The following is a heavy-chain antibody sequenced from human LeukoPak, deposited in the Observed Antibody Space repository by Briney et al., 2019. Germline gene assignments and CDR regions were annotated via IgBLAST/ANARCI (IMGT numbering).Heavy chain of an antibody. Sequence: PGGSLRLSCAASGFTFSSYSMNWVRQAPGKGLEWFSYISSGSSTIYYADSVKGRFTISRDNAKNSLYVQMNSLRAEDTAVYYCASSTASRAFDMWGQGTKVTVSS. CDR2: ISSGSSTI. V-gene: IGHV3-48*01. CDR1: GFTFSSYS. CDR3: ASSTASRAFDM. D-gene: IGHD3-3*02. J-gene: IGHJ3*02.